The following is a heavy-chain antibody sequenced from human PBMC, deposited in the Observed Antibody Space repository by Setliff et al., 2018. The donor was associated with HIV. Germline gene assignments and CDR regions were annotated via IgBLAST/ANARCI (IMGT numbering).Heavy chain of an antibody. J-gene: IGHJ6*03. Sequence: SETLSLTCTVSGDSILDTSSYWGWFRQSPGKRLEWLGTIYYNGATFDTPSLTNRVTMSVDTSKNQFSLSLRSVTAADTALYYCARHTVLNISPSGQGYYYIDVWAKGTSVTVSS. CDR2: IYYNGAT. CDR1: GDSILDTSSY. CDR3: ARHTVLNISPSGQGYYYIDV. D-gene: IGHD3-3*02. V-gene: IGHV4-39*01.